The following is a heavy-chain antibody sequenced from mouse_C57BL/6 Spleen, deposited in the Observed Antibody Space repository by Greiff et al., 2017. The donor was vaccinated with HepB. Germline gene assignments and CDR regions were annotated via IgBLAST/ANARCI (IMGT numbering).Heavy chain of an antibody. CDR1: GYTFTSYW. Sequence: QVQLQQPGAELVKPGASVKMSCKASGYTFTSYWITWVKQRPGQGLEWIGDIYPGSGSTNYNEKFKSKATLTVDTSSSTAYMQLSSLTSEDSAVYYCARYYGSSYDFDYWGQGTTLTVSS. V-gene: IGHV1-55*01. CDR2: IYPGSGST. CDR3: ARYYGSSYDFDY. J-gene: IGHJ2*01. D-gene: IGHD1-1*01.